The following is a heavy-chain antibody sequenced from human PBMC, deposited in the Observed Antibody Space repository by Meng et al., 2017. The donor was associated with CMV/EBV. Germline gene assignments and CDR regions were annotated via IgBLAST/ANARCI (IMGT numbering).Heavy chain of an antibody. CDR2: VNSNNDAT. Sequence: VQRVPSGSEMKKPGASVNVSCTTSGFTFGDYYMHWVRQDPGQGLEWMGWVNSNNDATNYARKFQGRVSMTRDTSISTAHMELSRLMSDDTAVYYCVRSSGWSLFDYWGQGTLVTVSS. CDR1: GFTFGDYY. CDR3: VRSSGWSLFDY. D-gene: IGHD6-19*01. J-gene: IGHJ4*02. V-gene: IGHV1-2*02.